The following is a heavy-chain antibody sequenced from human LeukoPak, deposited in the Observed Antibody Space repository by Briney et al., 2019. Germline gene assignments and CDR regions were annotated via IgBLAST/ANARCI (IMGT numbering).Heavy chain of an antibody. D-gene: IGHD6-6*01. V-gene: IGHV4-59*01. CDR1: GGSLSGYY. CDR3: ARGSNYFDY. J-gene: IGHJ4*02. Sequence: SETLSLTCGVYGGSLSGYYWSWIRQPPGKGLECIGYVFDSGRTNYNPSLRSRVTISVDTSKNQFSLKLTSVTAADTAVYYCARGSNYFDYWGQGTLVTVSS. CDR2: VFDSGRT.